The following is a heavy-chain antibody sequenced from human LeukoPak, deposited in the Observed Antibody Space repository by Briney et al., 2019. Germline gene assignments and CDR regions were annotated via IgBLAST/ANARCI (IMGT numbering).Heavy chain of an antibody. Sequence: ASVKVSCKDSRYTLTSYDINWVRHATGPGLKSIGWMNPKSGNKGYAQKFQGRVTMTRNTYISTAYMERSSVRCEDTAVYYCESSDPRAAAFDYWGQGTLVTVSS. CDR2: MNPKSGNK. CDR1: RYTLTSYD. V-gene: IGHV1-8*01. D-gene: IGHD6-13*01. J-gene: IGHJ4*02. CDR3: ESSDPRAAAFDY.